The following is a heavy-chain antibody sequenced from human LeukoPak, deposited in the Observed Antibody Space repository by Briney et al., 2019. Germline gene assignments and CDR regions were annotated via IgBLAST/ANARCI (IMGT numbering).Heavy chain of an antibody. D-gene: IGHD6-6*01. J-gene: IGHJ4*02. CDR1: GFTFSSYA. CDR3: AKRAARLSARPNAKEYYFDY. CDR2: ISGSGGST. V-gene: IGHV3-23*01. Sequence: QSGGSLRLSCAASGFTFSSYAMSWVRQAPGKGLEWVSAISGSGGSTYYADSVKGRFTISRDNSKNTLYLRMNSLRAEDTAVYYCAKRAARLSARPNAKEYYFDYWGQGTLVTVSS.